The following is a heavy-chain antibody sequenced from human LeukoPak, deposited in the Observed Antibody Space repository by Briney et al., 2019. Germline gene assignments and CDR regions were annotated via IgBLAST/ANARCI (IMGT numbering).Heavy chain of an antibody. D-gene: IGHD6-19*01. Sequence: PSQTLSLTCAISGDSVSSNSAAWNWIRQSPSRGLEWLGRTYYRSKWYNDYAVSVKSRITINPDTSKNQFSLQLNSVTPEDTAVYYCARDPSGWYEGLFDYYYGMDVWGQGTTVTVSS. CDR2: TYYRSKWYN. J-gene: IGHJ6*02. V-gene: IGHV6-1*01. CDR3: ARDPSGWYEGLFDYYYGMDV. CDR1: GDSVSSNSAA.